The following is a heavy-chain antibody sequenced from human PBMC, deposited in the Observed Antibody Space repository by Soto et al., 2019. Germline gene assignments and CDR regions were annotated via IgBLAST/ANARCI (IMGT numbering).Heavy chain of an antibody. V-gene: IGHV1-69*04. CDR3: ARDVGYCSGGSCYSPPGY. D-gene: IGHD2-15*01. J-gene: IGHJ4*02. Sequence: ASVKVSCKASGGTFSSYTISWVRQAPGQGLEWMGRIIPILGIANYAQKFQGRVTITADKSTSTAYMELSSLRSEDTAVYYCARDVGYCSGGSCYSPPGYWGQGTLVTVSS. CDR2: IIPILGIA. CDR1: GGTFSSYT.